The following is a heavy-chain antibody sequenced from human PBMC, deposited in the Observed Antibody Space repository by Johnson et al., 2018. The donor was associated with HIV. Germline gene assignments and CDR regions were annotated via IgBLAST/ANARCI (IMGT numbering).Heavy chain of an antibody. CDR2: INSDGINI. Sequence: VRLVESGGGLVQPGGSLRLSCAASGFTFSNSWMHWVRQAPGEGLVWVSHINSDGINITYADSVKGRFTISRDKAKNTLYLQMNSLRAEDTAVYYCVRDPYYYDSSDAFDIWGQGTMVTVSS. CDR1: GFTFSNSW. CDR3: VRDPYYYDSSDAFDI. J-gene: IGHJ3*02. V-gene: IGHV3-74*01. D-gene: IGHD3-22*01.